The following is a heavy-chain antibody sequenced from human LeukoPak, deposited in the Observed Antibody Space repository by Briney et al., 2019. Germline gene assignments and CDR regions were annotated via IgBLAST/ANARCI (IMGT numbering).Heavy chain of an antibody. Sequence: SVKVSCKASGGTFSSYAISWVRQAPGQGLEWMGGIIPIFGTANYAQKFQGRVAITADESTSTAYMELSSLRSEDTAVYYCARTDSSGYSAKYYFDYWGQGTLVAVSS. CDR2: IIPIFGTA. CDR1: GGTFSSYA. D-gene: IGHD3-22*01. V-gene: IGHV1-69*13. CDR3: ARTDSSGYSAKYYFDY. J-gene: IGHJ4*02.